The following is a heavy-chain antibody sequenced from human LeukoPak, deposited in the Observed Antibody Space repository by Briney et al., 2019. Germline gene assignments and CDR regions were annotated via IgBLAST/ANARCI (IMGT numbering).Heavy chain of an antibody. J-gene: IGHJ6*02. CDR1: GGSISSGGFY. Sequence: SQTLSLTCSVSGGSISSGGFYWSWIRQHPRKGLEWIAYINYSGSTYYNPSLKSRVTMSVDTSKNQFSLKLTSLTAADTAVYYCARESGLWPKYNYGMDVWGQGTTVTVSS. V-gene: IGHV4-31*03. CDR2: INYSGST. D-gene: IGHD5-18*01. CDR3: ARESGLWPKYNYGMDV.